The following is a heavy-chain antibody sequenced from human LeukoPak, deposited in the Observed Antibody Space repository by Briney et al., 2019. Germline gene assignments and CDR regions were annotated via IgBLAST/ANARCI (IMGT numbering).Heavy chain of an antibody. Sequence: GGSLRLSCAASGFTFSSYEMNWVRQAPGKGLGWVSYISGSVSDSVSTIYYADSVKGRLTISRDNAKNSLYLQMNSLRAEDTAVYYCARVSRSGWWDDYWGQETLVTVSS. D-gene: IGHD6-19*01. J-gene: IGHJ4*02. CDR2: ISGSVSDSVSTI. V-gene: IGHV3-48*03. CDR3: ARVSRSGWWDDY. CDR1: GFTFSSYE.